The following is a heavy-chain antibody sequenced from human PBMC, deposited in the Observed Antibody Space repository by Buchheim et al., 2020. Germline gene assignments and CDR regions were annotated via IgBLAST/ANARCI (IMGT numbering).Heavy chain of an antibody. D-gene: IGHD1-20*01. Sequence: QVQLVQSGAEVKKPGASVKVSCKASGYTFTGYYMHWVRQAPGQGLEWMGWINPNSGGTNYAQKFQGWVTMTRDTSISTAYMELSRLRSDDTSVYYCARDFITGTYDYYYGMDVWGQGTT. V-gene: IGHV1-2*04. CDR1: GYTFTGYY. CDR2: INPNSGGT. CDR3: ARDFITGTYDYYYGMDV. J-gene: IGHJ6*02.